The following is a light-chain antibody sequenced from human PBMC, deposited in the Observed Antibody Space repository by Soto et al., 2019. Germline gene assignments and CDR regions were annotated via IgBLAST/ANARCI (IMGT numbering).Light chain of an antibody. CDR3: QRYNSYSET. Sequence: DIQMTQSPSTLSASVGDRVTITCRASQSISTWLAWYQQKSGKAPKLLIYEASSLGSGVPSRFSGSGSGTEFTLTISSLQPDDFATYYCQRYNSYSETFGQGTKVDIK. J-gene: IGKJ1*01. V-gene: IGKV1-5*03. CDR1: QSISTW. CDR2: EAS.